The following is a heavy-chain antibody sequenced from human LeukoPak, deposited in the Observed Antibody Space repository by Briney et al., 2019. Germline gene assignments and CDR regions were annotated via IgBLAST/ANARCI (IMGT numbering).Heavy chain of an antibody. CDR1: GSSFTSYY. D-gene: IGHD1-26*01. Sequence: ASVKVSCKASGSSFTSYYIHWVRQAPGQGLEWMGGIIPIFGTANYAQKLQGRVTMTTDTSTSTAYMELRSLRSDDTAVYYCARDPRYSGSYEFDYWGQGTLVTVSS. J-gene: IGHJ4*02. V-gene: IGHV1-18*04. CDR3: ARDPRYSGSYEFDY. CDR2: IIPIFGTA.